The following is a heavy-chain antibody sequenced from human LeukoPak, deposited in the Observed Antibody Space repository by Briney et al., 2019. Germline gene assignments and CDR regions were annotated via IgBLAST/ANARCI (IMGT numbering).Heavy chain of an antibody. CDR2: IYPGVSDT. J-gene: IGHJ5*02. CDR3: ARRQLVYSYGPYNWFDP. D-gene: IGHD5-18*01. CDR1: GYSSTIYG. V-gene: IGHV5-51*01. Sequence: NLGESLQISCKGSGYSSTIYGIGWVGQIRGKGREWMGIIYPGVSDTRYSPSFQGQVTISADKSISTAYLQWSSLKASDTAMYYCARRQLVYSYGPYNWFDPWGQGTLVTVSS.